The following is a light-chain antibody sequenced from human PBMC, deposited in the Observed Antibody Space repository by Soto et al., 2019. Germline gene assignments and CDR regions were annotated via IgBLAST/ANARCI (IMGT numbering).Light chain of an antibody. CDR3: QYYFRSPYT. Sequence: DMVLTQSPDSLSVSLGERATITCKSSQSLLYSSNNRNYLAWYRQRPRQPPELLIYWATTRNSGVPDRISGSGSETNFTLTISRLQTEDVAVYYCQYYFRSPYTFGQGTKLEIK. CDR2: WAT. CDR1: QSLLYSSNNRNY. J-gene: IGKJ2*01. V-gene: IGKV4-1*01.